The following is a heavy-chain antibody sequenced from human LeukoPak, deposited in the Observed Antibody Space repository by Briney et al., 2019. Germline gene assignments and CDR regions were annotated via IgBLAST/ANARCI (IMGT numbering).Heavy chain of an antibody. V-gene: IGHV1-2*02. CDR2: INPNSGGT. CDR3: ASGYCSSTSCFYYMDV. Sequence: ASVKVSCKASGYTFTGYYIHWVRQAPGQGLEWMGWINPNSGGTNYAQKFQGRVTMTRDTSISTAYMELSRLRSDDTAVYYCASGYCSSTSCFYYMDVWGKGTTVTVSS. J-gene: IGHJ6*03. D-gene: IGHD2-2*03. CDR1: GYTFTGYY.